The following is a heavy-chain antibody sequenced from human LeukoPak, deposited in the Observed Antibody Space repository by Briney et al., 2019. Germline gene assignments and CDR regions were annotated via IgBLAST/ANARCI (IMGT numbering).Heavy chain of an antibody. V-gene: IGHV1-69*13. CDR2: IIPIFGTA. D-gene: IGHD3-16*02. J-gene: IGHJ4*02. Sequence: VASVKVSCKASGGTFSSYAISWVRQAPGQGLEWMGGIIPIFGTANYAQKFQGRVTITADESTSTAYMELSSLRSEDTAVYYCARATYDYVWGSYRKGFDYWGQGTLVTISS. CDR1: GGTFSSYA. CDR3: ARATYDYVWGSYRKGFDY.